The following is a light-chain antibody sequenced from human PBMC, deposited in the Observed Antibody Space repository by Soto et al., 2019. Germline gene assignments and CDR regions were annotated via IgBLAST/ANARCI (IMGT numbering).Light chain of an antibody. V-gene: IGLV2-14*01. CDR1: SSDVGGYNY. Sequence: QSALTQPASVSGSPGQSITISCTGTSSDVGGYNYVSWYQQHPGKAPKLMIYDVSNRPSGVSNRFSGSKSGNTASLTISGLQAGDEADYYCISYTSSSTLVFGGGTKVTVL. CDR3: ISYTSSSTLV. J-gene: IGLJ3*02. CDR2: DVS.